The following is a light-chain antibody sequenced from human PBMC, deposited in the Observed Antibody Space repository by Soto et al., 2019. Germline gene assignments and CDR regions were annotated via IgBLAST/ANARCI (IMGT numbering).Light chain of an antibody. Sequence: DIQMTQSPSSLSASVGDRVTITCRTSQSINTYLNWYQQKPWKAPKLLIYGASSLQSGVPLRFSGSGSGTDFTITITTLQPEDFATYYCQESYSFLWGTCGQGTKVESK. CDR1: QSINTY. V-gene: IGKV1-39*01. J-gene: IGKJ1*01. CDR2: GAS. CDR3: QESYSFLWGT.